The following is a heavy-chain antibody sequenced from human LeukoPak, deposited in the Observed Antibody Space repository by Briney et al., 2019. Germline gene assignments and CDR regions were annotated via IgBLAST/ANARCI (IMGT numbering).Heavy chain of an antibody. CDR1: GGSISSYY. Sequence: SETLSLTCTVSGGSISSYYWSWIRQPPGKGLEWIGYIYYSGSTYYNPSLKSRVTISVDTSKNQFSLKLSSVTAADTAVYYCARQGRRGTITSWIPGHYFDYWGQGTLVTVSS. CDR2: IYYSGST. D-gene: IGHD5-12*01. V-gene: IGHV4-59*08. J-gene: IGHJ4*02. CDR3: ARQGRRGTITSWIPGHYFDY.